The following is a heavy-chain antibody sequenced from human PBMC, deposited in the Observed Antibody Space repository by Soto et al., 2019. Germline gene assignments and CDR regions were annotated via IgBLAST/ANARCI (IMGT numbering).Heavy chain of an antibody. CDR3: ARRSDYSDY. J-gene: IGHJ4*02. V-gene: IGHV3-48*01. CDR2: ISSTSGTI. Sequence: EVQLVESGGGLVQPGGSLRLSCEVSGFTFAFYSLNWVRQAPGKGLEWVSYISSTSGTIEYADSVKGRFTVSRNTAKNSGYLQMHSLRAEDTAMYYCARRSDYSDYWGQGTLVTVSS. CDR1: GFTFAFYS.